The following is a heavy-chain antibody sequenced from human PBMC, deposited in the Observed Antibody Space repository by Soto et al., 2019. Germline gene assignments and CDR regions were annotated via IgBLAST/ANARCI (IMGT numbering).Heavy chain of an antibody. J-gene: IGHJ4*02. CDR2: ISGDGGNT. Sequence: EVQLLESGGGLVQPGGSLKLSCAASGFTFSSYAMSWVRQAPGKGLEWVSAISGDGGNTYYADSVKGRFTISRDNSKNTLYLQMNSLRAEDTAVYYCAQGSGVATIGIVGYWGRGTLVTVSS. CDR1: GFTFSSYA. D-gene: IGHD5-12*01. V-gene: IGHV3-23*01. CDR3: AQGSGVATIGIVGY.